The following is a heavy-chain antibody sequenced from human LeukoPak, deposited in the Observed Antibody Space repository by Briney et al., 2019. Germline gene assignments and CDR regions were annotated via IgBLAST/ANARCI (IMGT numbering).Heavy chain of an antibody. D-gene: IGHD5-12*01. Sequence: GRSLRLSCAASGFTFSSYAMHWVRQAPGKGLEWVAAISYDGKNIHYVDSMKGRFTISRDSSKSTVYLQMNSLRAEDTAVYYCARTYSRESGYDFVFHYWGQGTLVTVSS. CDR2: ISYDGKNI. CDR1: GFTFSSYA. V-gene: IGHV3-30*04. CDR3: ARTYSRESGYDFVFHY. J-gene: IGHJ4*02.